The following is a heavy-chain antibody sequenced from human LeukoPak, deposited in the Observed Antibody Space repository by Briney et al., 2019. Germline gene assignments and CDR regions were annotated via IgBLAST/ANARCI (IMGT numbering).Heavy chain of an antibody. D-gene: IGHD6-13*01. CDR1: GGSISSSSYY. CDR2: IYYSGST. V-gene: IGHV4-39*07. J-gene: IGHJ4*02. Sequence: MPSETLSLTCTVSGGSISSSSYYWGWIRQPPGKGLEWIGSIYYSGSTYYNPSLKSRVTISVDTSKNQFSLKLSSVTAADTAVYYCARDRQQLADYWGQGTLVTVSS. CDR3: ARDRQQLADY.